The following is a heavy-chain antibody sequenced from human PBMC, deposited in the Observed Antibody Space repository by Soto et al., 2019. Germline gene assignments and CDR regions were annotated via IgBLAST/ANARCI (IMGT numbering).Heavy chain of an antibody. V-gene: IGHV3-23*01. CDR1: GFTFSSYA. CDR2: ISGSGGST. J-gene: IGHJ3*02. D-gene: IGHD3-3*01. Sequence: GGSLRLSCAASGFTFSSYAMSWVRQAPGKGLEWVSAISGSGGSTYYADSVKGRFTISRDNSKNTLYLQMNSLRAEDTAVYYCAKRARFWEWLSISDAFDIWGQGTMVTVSS. CDR3: AKRARFWEWLSISDAFDI.